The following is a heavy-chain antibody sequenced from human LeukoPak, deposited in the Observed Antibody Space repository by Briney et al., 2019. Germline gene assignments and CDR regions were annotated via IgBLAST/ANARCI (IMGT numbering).Heavy chain of an antibody. CDR3: AKIRIGYCSSTSCLYFDY. J-gene: IGHJ4*02. V-gene: IGHV3-23*01. CDR1: GFTFSSYA. CDR2: ISGSGGST. D-gene: IGHD2-2*01. Sequence: GGSLRLSCAASGFTFSSYAMSWVRQAPGKGLEWVSAISGSGGSTYYADSVKGRFTISRDNSKNTLYLQMNSLRAEDTAVYYCAKIRIGYCSSTSCLYFDYSGQGTLVTVSS.